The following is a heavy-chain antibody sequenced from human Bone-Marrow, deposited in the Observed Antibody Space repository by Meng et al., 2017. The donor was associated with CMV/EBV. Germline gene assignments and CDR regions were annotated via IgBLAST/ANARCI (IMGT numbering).Heavy chain of an antibody. CDR1: GFTFSTYW. D-gene: IGHD3-22*01. V-gene: IGHV3-7*01. CDR3: ARDDSTGYYYIDS. CDR2: IKQDGSEK. Sequence: GESLKISCAASGFTFSTYWMSWVRQAPGKGLEWVANIKQDGSEKYYVGSVKGRLTISRDNAKNTLYLQMNSLRAEDTAVYCCARDDSTGYYYIDSWGQGTMVTVSS. J-gene: IGHJ4*02.